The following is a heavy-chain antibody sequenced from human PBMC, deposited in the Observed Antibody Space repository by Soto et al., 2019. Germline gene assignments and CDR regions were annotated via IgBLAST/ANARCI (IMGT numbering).Heavy chain of an antibody. CDR1: GASITYGAYS. V-gene: IGHV4-30-2*01. D-gene: IGHD3-10*01. CDR3: ARGGGFDSFDY. CDR2: INHLETT. Sequence: QLQLHMSGSGLVKPSQTLSLTCTVSGASITYGAYSWSWIRKPPGKGLEWIGYINHLETTFYNPSFESRLTLSIDRTKNQFSLNLKSMSAADRAVYFCARGGGFDSFDYWGQGILVTVSS. J-gene: IGHJ4*02.